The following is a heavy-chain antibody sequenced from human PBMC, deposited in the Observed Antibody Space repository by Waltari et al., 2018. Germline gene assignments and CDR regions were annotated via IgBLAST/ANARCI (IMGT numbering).Heavy chain of an antibody. CDR3: ARNKGKTISTRRAFRLDP. CDR1: GYSFSDYY. D-gene: IGHD1-1*01. J-gene: IGHJ5*02. CDR2: VNPRRAAT. Sequence: QVQLVQSGAEVKKPGASVKVSCKSSGYSFSDYYINWVRQAPEQGLEWMGWVNPRRAATTYAQKFQARVTMTRDSATNTAYMDLRGLTPDDTAVYFCARNKGKTISTRRAFRLDPWGQGTLVSVSS. V-gene: IGHV1-2*02.